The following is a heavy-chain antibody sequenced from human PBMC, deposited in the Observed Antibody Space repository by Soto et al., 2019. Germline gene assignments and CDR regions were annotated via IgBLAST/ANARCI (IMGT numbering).Heavy chain of an antibody. CDR1: GCTFSSYT. CDR2: IIPILGIA. J-gene: IGHJ4*02. Sequence: QVQLVQSGAEVKKPGSSVKVSCKASGCTFSSYTISWVRQAPGQGLEWMGRIIPILGIANYAQKFQGRVTITADKSTSTAYMELSSLRSEDTAVYYCARDPQLEWLGYWGQGTLVTVSS. D-gene: IGHD1-1*01. V-gene: IGHV1-69*08. CDR3: ARDPQLEWLGY.